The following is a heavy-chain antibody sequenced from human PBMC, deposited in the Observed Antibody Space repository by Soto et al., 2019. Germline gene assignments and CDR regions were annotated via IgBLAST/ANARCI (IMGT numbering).Heavy chain of an antibody. CDR2: IIPILGIA. CDR3: ARDVHPSDYYGSGSYYPPDAFDI. Sequence: QVQLVQSGAEVKKPGSSVKVSCKASGGTFSSYTISWVRQAPGQGLEWMGRIIPILGIANYAQKFQGRVTITADKSTSTAYMELSSLRSEDTAVYYCARDVHPSDYYGSGSYYPPDAFDIWGQGTMVTVSS. D-gene: IGHD3-10*01. CDR1: GGTFSSYT. V-gene: IGHV1-69*08. J-gene: IGHJ3*02.